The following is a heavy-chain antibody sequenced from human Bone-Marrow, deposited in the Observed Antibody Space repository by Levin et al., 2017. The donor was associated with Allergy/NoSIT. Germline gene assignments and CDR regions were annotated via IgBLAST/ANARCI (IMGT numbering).Heavy chain of an antibody. V-gene: IGHV4-39*07. CDR1: GGSITSSSYY. D-gene: IGHD2-2*01. Sequence: SETLSLSCTVFGGSITSSSYYWGWVRQPPGKGLEWVVTIYFSGHTYYNPSLRSRVRLSLDTSKHQFSLRLTSVTAADTALYYCARDVLGCSRSDCSPFPEYCYGMDVWGQGTTVTVSS. J-gene: IGHJ6*02. CDR3: ARDVLGCSRSDCSPFPEYCYGMDV. CDR2: IYFSGHT.